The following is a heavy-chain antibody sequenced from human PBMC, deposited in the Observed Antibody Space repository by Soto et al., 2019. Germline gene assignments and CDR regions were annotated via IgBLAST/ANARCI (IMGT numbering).Heavy chain of an antibody. Sequence: QVRLVQSGAEVRKPGASVKVSCKGSGCTFTSYGIAWVRQAPGQGLEWMGWISAHNDNTNYAQKVQGRVTVTRDTSTSTAYMELRNLRSDDTAVYYCARGRYGDYWGQGARVTVSS. D-gene: IGHD1-1*01. CDR2: ISAHNDNT. V-gene: IGHV1-18*01. CDR1: GCTFTSYG. J-gene: IGHJ4*02. CDR3: ARGRYGDY.